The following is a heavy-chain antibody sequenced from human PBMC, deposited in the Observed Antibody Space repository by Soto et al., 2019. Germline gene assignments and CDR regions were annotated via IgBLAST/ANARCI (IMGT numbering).Heavy chain of an antibody. D-gene: IGHD3-22*01. J-gene: IGHJ4*02. CDR3: ARLDSSGPHDY. Sequence: ASVKVSCKASGYTFTIYYMHWVLQAPGQGLEWMGIINPSGGSTSYAQKFQGRVTMTRDTSTSTVCMELSSLRSEDTAVYYCARLDSSGPHDYWGQGTLVTVSS. CDR2: INPSGGST. CDR1: GYTFTIYY. V-gene: IGHV1-46*01.